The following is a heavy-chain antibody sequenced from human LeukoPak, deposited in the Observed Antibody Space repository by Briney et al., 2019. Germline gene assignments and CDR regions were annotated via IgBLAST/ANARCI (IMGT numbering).Heavy chain of an antibody. J-gene: IGHJ5*02. CDR2: INSDGSST. CDR1: GFTFSSYW. V-gene: IGHV3-74*01. Sequence: PGGSLRLSCAASGFTFSSYWMHWVRQAPGKGLVWVSRINSDGSSTSYADSVKGRFTISRDNAKNTLYLQMNSLRAEDTAVYYCARGGYDSSGYYLYNWFDPWGQGTLVTVSS. D-gene: IGHD3-22*01. CDR3: ARGGYDSSGYYLYNWFDP.